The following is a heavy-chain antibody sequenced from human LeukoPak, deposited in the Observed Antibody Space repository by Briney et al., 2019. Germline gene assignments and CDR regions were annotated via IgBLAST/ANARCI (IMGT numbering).Heavy chain of an antibody. V-gene: IGHV4-38-2*02. CDR2: IYHSGST. D-gene: IGHD1-26*01. Sequence: SETLSLTCTVSGYSISSGYYWGWIRQPPGKGLEWIGSIYHSGSTYYNPSLKSRVTISVDTSKNQFSLKLSSVTAADTAVYYCARDSEGATATENFDYWGQGTLVTVSS. CDR1: GYSISSGYY. CDR3: ARDSEGATATENFDY. J-gene: IGHJ4*02.